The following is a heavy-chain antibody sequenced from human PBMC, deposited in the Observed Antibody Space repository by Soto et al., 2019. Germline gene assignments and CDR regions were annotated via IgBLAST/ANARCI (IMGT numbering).Heavy chain of an antibody. CDR1: GGSISSYY. Sequence: QVQLQESGPGLVKPSETLSLTCTVSGGSISSYYWSWIRQPPGKGLEWIGYIYYSGSTNYNPSLKGRVNISVDMSKHQFSLKLSYVTAADTAVYYCARVHSAYFDSWGQGTLVTVSS. CDR3: ARVHSAYFDS. V-gene: IGHV4-59*01. J-gene: IGHJ4*02. CDR2: IYYSGST.